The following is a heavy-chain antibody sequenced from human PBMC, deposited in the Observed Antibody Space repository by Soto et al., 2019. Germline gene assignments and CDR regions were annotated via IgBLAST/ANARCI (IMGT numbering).Heavy chain of an antibody. Sequence: EVQLVESGGGLVQPGGSLRLSCAASGFTFSSYWMHWVRQAPGKGLVWVSRINSDGSSTSYADSVKGRFTISRDNAKNTLYLQMNSLRAEDTAVYYCARDRYYDFWRGLDYCYYMDVWGKGTTVTVSS. CDR2: INSDGSST. V-gene: IGHV3-74*01. D-gene: IGHD3-3*01. CDR1: GFTFSSYW. CDR3: ARDRYYDFWRGLDYCYYMDV. J-gene: IGHJ6*03.